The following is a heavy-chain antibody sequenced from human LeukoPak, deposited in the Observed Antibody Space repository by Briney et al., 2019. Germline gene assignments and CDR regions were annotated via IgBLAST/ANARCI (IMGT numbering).Heavy chain of an antibody. V-gene: IGHV3-23*01. D-gene: IGHD3-22*01. J-gene: IGHJ4*02. Sequence: GGSLRRSCAASGFTFSSYAMSWVRQAPGQGLEGVSGMSGSGGSTYYADSVKGRVTISRDNSKNTLYLQMKSLRAEDTAVYYCARDLITMIVVVITTGEGFDYWGQGTLVTVSS. CDR2: MSGSGGST. CDR3: ARDLITMIVVVITTGEGFDY. CDR1: GFTFSSYA.